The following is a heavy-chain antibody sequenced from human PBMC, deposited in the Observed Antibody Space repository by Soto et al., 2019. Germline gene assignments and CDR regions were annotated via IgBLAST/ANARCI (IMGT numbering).Heavy chain of an antibody. Sequence: GESLKISCKTSGYSFISYWVAWVRQLPGKGLEWMGTFYPGDSTSTYSPSFQGQVTISVGKSISTAYLQLSSLKASDTAMYYCARIIGYCRNNDCSWTFDIWGQGTMVTVSS. J-gene: IGHJ3*02. D-gene: IGHD2-15*01. V-gene: IGHV5-51*01. CDR3: ARIIGYCRNNDCSWTFDI. CDR1: GYSFISYW. CDR2: FYPGDSTS.